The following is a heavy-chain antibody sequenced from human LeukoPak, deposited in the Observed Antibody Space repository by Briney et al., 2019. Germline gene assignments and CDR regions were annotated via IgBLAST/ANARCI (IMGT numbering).Heavy chain of an antibody. CDR2: IYHSGST. J-gene: IGHJ4*02. CDR1: GYSISSGYY. CDR3: XXVLGXSGWYKNFARFDY. D-gene: IGHD6-19*01. V-gene: IGHV4-38-2*01. Sequence: SETLSLTCAVSGYSISSGYYWGWIRQPPGKGLEWIGSIYHSGSTYYNPSLKSRVTISVDTSKNQFSLKLSSVTAADTSVYYCXXVLGXSGWYKNFARFDYWGQGTLVTVSS.